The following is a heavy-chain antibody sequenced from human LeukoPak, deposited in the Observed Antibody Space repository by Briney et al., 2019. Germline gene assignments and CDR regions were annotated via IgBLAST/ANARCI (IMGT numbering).Heavy chain of an antibody. CDR1: GGSISSYY. CDR3: ARVTGYMIEDYFDY. Sequence: NPSGTLSLTCTVSGGSISSYYWSWIRQPPGKGLEWIGYIYYSGSTNYNPSLKSRVTISVDTSKNQFSLKLSSVTAADTAVYYCARVTGYMIEDYFDYWGQGTLVTVSS. D-gene: IGHD3-22*01. J-gene: IGHJ4*02. V-gene: IGHV4-59*01. CDR2: IYYSGST.